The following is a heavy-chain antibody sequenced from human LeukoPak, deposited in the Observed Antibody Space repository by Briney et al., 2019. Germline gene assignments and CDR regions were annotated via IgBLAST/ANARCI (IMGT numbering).Heavy chain of an antibody. J-gene: IGHJ4*02. CDR3: ARGVRIAVAGYIDY. Sequence: GGSLRLSCAASGFTFSTYAMHWVRQAPGKGLEWVAAISYDGPNKRYADSVEGRFTISRDNSKNTLYLQMNSLRAEDTAVYYCARGVRIAVAGYIDYWGQGTLVTVSS. CDR2: ISYDGPNK. D-gene: IGHD6-19*01. V-gene: IGHV3-30*04. CDR1: GFTFSTYA.